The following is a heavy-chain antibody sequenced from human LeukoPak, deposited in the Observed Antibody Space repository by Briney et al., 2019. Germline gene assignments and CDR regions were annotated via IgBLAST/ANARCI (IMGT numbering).Heavy chain of an antibody. D-gene: IGHD4-17*01. J-gene: IGHJ4*02. CDR3: TRDEGATETTYRFDY. CDR2: IKYDGSEK. V-gene: IGHV3-7*03. Sequence: GGSLRLSCAASGFVFTNYYMSWVRRAPGKGLEWLAIIKYDGSEKYYLDSVKGRFTISRDNAKNSVYLQMDSLRAEDTAAYYCTRDEGATETTYRFDYWGQGTLVTVSS. CDR1: GFVFTNYY.